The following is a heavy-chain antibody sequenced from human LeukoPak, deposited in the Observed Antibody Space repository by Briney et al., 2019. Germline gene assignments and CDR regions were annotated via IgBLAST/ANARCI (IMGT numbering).Heavy chain of an antibody. Sequence: GGSLRLSCAASGFTFSSYSMNWVRQAPGKGLEWVSLVSSRSSFINYADSVKGRFIISRDDAKNSLYLQMNSLRAEDTAVYYCARGGGFCGGDCYGIDYWGQGTLVTVS. D-gene: IGHD2-21*01. CDR2: VSSRSSFI. J-gene: IGHJ4*02. V-gene: IGHV3-21*01. CDR3: ARGGGFCGGDCYGIDY. CDR1: GFTFSSYS.